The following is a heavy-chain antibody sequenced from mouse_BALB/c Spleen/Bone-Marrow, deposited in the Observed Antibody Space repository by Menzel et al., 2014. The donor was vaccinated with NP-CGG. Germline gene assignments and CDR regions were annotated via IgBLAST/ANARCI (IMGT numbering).Heavy chain of an antibody. CDR2: ISNGGGST. CDR3: ARYLYGNYGAMDY. V-gene: IGHV5-12*02. J-gene: IGHJ4*01. D-gene: IGHD2-1*01. Sequence: EVMLVESGGGLVQPGGSLKLSCATSGFTFSDYYMYWVRQTPEKRLEWVAYISNGGGSTYYPDTVKGRFTISRDNAKNTLYLQMSRLKSEDTAMYYCARYLYGNYGAMDYWGQGTSVTVSS. CDR1: GFTFSDYY.